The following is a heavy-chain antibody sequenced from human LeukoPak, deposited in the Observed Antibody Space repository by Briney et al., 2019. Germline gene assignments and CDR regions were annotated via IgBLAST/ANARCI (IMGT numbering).Heavy chain of an antibody. CDR3: ARDRAWNYFDY. CDR2: ISNDGSRK. J-gene: IGHJ4*02. CDR1: GFTFSRHG. D-gene: IGHD3-3*01. Sequence: GRSLRPSCAPSGFTFSRHGIHWVRQAPGKGLEWVAIISNDGSRKYYAHSVEGRFTNSRDNSKNTLYLQMDSLRAEDTAVYYCARDRAWNYFDYWGQGTLVTVSS. V-gene: IGHV3-30*03.